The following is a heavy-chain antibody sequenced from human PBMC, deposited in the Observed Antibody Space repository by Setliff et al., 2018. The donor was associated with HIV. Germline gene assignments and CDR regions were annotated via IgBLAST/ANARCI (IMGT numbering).Heavy chain of an antibody. CDR1: GGSISSYY. CDR2: IYTSGST. CDR3: AREEKLAVHTTRPPRFDC. Sequence: KASETLSLTCTVSGGSISSYYWSWIRQPAGKGLEWIGRIYTSGSTNYNPSLKSRVTMSVDTSKNQFSLKLDSMTAADTAVYYCAREEKLAVHTTRPPRFDCWGQGTLVTVSS. J-gene: IGHJ4*02. V-gene: IGHV4-4*07. D-gene: IGHD5-18*01.